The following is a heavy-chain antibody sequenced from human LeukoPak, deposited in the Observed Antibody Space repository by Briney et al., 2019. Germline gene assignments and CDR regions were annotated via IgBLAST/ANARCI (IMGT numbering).Heavy chain of an antibody. CDR1: GFTFSGSA. Sequence: PGGSLRLSCAASGFTFSGSAMHWVRQASGKGLVWVGRIRSKANSYATAYAASVKGRFTISRDDSKNTAYLQMNSLKTEDTAVYYCTRQRHYDFWSGYYQTTPTVPDFDYWGQGTLVTVSS. D-gene: IGHD3-3*01. J-gene: IGHJ4*02. CDR2: IRSKANSYAT. CDR3: TRQRHYDFWSGYYQTTPTVPDFDY. V-gene: IGHV3-73*01.